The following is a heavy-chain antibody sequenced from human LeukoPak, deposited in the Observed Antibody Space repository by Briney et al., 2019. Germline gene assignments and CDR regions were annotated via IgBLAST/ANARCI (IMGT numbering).Heavy chain of an antibody. Sequence: PGGSLSLSCAASGFTFSSYSMNWVRQAPGKGLEWVSSISSSSSYIYYADSVKGRFTISRDNAKNSLYLQMNSLRAEDTAVYYCARDRPSVVVPAASFDYWDQGTLVTVSS. CDR1: GFTFSSYS. J-gene: IGHJ4*02. CDR2: ISSSSSYI. V-gene: IGHV3-21*01. CDR3: ARDRPSVVVPAASFDY. D-gene: IGHD2-2*01.